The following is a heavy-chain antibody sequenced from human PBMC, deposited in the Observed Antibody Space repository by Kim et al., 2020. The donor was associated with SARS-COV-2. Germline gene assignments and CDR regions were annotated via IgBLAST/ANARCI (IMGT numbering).Heavy chain of an antibody. CDR3: ARVNGGNGYSGGSIDV. J-gene: IGHJ6*02. V-gene: IGHV3-33*01. D-gene: IGHD5-18*01. CDR2: IWYDGSKK. CDR1: GFTFSRYG. Sequence: GGSLRLSCAASGFTFSRYGMHWVRQAPGKGLEWVAGIWYDGSKKYYADPVEGRITISRDNSKDTVYLQMDSLRAEDTAVYYCARVNGGNGYSGGSIDVWGQGTTVTVSS.